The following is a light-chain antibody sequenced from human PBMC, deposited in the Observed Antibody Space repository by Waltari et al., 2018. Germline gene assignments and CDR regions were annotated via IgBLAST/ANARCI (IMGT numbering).Light chain of an antibody. CDR3: QQYGSWPLT. J-gene: IGKJ4*01. V-gene: IGKV3-15*01. CDR1: QSVSRN. Sequence: EVVLTQSPATLSVSPEERATLSCRASQSVSRNLAWYQQSPGQAPRRLMHDVSTRATGVPARFSGSGSGTEFTLTISSLQSEDIAVYYCQQYGSWPLTFGGGTTVEIK. CDR2: DVS.